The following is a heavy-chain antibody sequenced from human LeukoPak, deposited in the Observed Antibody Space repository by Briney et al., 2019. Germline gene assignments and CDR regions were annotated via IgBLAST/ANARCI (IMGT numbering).Heavy chain of an antibody. Sequence: PSETLSLTCTVSGGSISSYYWSWIRQPPGKGLEWIGYIYTSGSTNYNPSLESRVTISVDTSKNQFSLKLSSVTAADTAVYYCARLGGSSSAWGYYYYYYYMDVWGKGTTVTVSS. V-gene: IGHV4-4*09. D-gene: IGHD6-6*01. CDR2: IYTSGST. J-gene: IGHJ6*03. CDR3: ARLGGSSSAWGYYYYYYYMDV. CDR1: GGSISSYY.